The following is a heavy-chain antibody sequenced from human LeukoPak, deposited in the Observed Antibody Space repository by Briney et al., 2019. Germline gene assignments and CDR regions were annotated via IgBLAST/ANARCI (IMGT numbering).Heavy chain of an antibody. D-gene: IGHD3-22*01. CDR3: ASGAYYYDSSGYYYAGY. J-gene: IGHJ4*02. Sequence: GGSLRLSCAASGFTFSSYWMHWVRQAPGKGLVWVSRINSDGSSTNYADSVKGRFTISRDNAKNTLYLQVNSLRAEDTAVYSCASGAYYYDSSGYYYAGYWGQGTLVTVSS. CDR1: GFTFSSYW. CDR2: INSDGSST. V-gene: IGHV3-74*01.